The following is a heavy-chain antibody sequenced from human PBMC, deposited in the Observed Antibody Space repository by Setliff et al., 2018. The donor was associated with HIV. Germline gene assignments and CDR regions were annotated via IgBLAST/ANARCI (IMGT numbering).Heavy chain of an antibody. CDR1: GYSFSSHP. CDR3: ARGRGPSRFDY. J-gene: IGHJ4*01. CDR2: IKTGNGDT. Sequence: GASVKVSCKTSGYSFSSHPIHWVRQAPGQRPEWMGWIKTGNGDTQYSQKFRDRVTITRDTSADTVYMELSSLRSEDTAVYYCARGRGPSRFDYWGQGTLVTVSS. V-gene: IGHV1-3*04.